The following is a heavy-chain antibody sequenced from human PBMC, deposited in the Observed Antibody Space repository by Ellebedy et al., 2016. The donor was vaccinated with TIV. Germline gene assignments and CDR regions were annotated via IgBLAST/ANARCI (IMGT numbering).Heavy chain of an antibody. D-gene: IGHD3-3*01. CDR1: GYTFTSYY. Sequence: AASVKVSCNASGYTFTSYYMHWVRQAPGQGLEWMGIINPHVGSTSYAQKFQSRVTMTRDTSTSTVYMELSSLRSEDTAVYYCARDEVSSGPWGQGTLVTVSS. CDR3: ARDEVSSGP. V-gene: IGHV1-46*01. CDR2: INPHVGST. J-gene: IGHJ5*02.